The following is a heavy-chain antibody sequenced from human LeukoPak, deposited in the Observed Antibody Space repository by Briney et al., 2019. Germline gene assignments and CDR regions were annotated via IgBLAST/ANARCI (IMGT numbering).Heavy chain of an antibody. J-gene: IGHJ3*02. D-gene: IGHD6-6*01. Sequence: ASVKVSCKASGYTFTSYYMHWVRQAPGQGLEWMGIINPSGGSTSYAQKFQGRVTMTRDTSTSTVYMELSSLRSEDTAVYYCARRLSDLYSSSSGDGAFDIWGQGTMVTVSS. CDR1: GYTFTSYY. CDR2: INPSGGST. CDR3: ARRLSDLYSSSSGDGAFDI. V-gene: IGHV1-46*01.